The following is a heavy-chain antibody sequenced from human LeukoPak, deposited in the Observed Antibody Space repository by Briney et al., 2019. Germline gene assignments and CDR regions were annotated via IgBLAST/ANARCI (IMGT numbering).Heavy chain of an antibody. CDR1: GGSISSGDYY. Sequence: SQTLSLTRTVSGGSISSGDYYWSWIRQPPGKGLEWIGYIYYSGSTYYNPSLKSRVTISVDTSKNQFSLKLSSVTAADTAAYYCARLIVGATAPVDYWGQGTLVTVSS. D-gene: IGHD1-26*01. CDR3: ARLIVGATAPVDY. V-gene: IGHV4-30-4*08. CDR2: IYYSGST. J-gene: IGHJ4*02.